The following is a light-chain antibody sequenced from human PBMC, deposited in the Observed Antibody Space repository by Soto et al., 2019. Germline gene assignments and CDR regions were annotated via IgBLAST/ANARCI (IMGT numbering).Light chain of an antibody. V-gene: IGKV3-20*01. Sequence: EIVLTQSPGTLSLSPVERATLSCRASQTFTSGFLAWYQQKPGQAPRLLIYGASSRATGIPDRFSGSGSGTDFPLTISRLEPEDFAVYYCQQYDSSHRTFGQGTKVEI. CDR1: QTFTSGF. CDR2: GAS. J-gene: IGKJ1*01. CDR3: QQYDSSHRT.